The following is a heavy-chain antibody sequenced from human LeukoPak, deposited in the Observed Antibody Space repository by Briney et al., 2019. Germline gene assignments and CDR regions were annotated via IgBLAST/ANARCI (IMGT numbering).Heavy chain of an antibody. CDR1: GFTFSSYG. CDR3: ARDLVDTAMAIPDAFDI. Sequence: PGGSLRLSCAASGFTFSSYGMTWVRQAPGKGLEWVSGISGSGGNTYYADSVKGRFTISRDNAKNSLYLQMNSLRAEDTAVYYCARDLVDTAMAIPDAFDIWGQETMVTVSS. D-gene: IGHD5-18*01. V-gene: IGHV3-23*01. J-gene: IGHJ3*02. CDR2: ISGSGGNT.